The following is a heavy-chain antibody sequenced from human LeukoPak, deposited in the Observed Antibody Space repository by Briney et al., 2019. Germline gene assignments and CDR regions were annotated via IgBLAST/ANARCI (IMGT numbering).Heavy chain of an antibody. CDR2: ISGSGGST. D-gene: IGHD3-22*01. J-gene: IGHJ4*02. V-gene: IGHV3-23*01. CDR1: GFTFSSYA. CDR3: ATPPDYDSSGYYLFDY. Sequence: GGSLRLSCAASGFTFSSYAMSWVRQAPGKGLEWVSPISGSGGSTYYADSVKGRFTISRENSKTTLYLQMNTLRAEDRVVYYCATPPDYDSSGYYLFDYWGQGTLVTVSS.